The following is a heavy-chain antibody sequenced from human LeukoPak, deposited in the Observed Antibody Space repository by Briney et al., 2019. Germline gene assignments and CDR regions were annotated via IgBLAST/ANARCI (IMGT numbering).Heavy chain of an antibody. V-gene: IGHV6-1*01. J-gene: IGHJ3*02. D-gene: IGHD6-13*01. CDR2: TYYRSKWYN. CDR1: GDRVSSNSAA. CDR3: ARAFAAAGTNDAFDI. Sequence: SPTLSLPFSISGDRVSSNSAAWNWIRQSPSRGLEWLGRTYYRSKWYNDYAVSVKSRITINPDTSKNQFSLQLNSVTPEDTAVYYCARAFAAAGTNDAFDIWGQGTMVTVSS.